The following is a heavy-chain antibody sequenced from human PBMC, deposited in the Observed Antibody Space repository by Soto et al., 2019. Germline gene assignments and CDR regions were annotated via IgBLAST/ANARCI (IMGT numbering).Heavy chain of an antibody. CDR2: IWYDGSNK. V-gene: IGHV3-33*01. J-gene: IGHJ4*02. CDR1: GFTFSSYG. Sequence: PGGSLRLSCAASGFTFSSYGMHWVRQAPGKGLEWVAVIWYDGSNKYYADSVKGRFTISRDNSKNTLYLQMNSLRAEDTAVYYCARASDATGPPIFDYWGQGTLVTVSS. D-gene: IGHD1-1*01. CDR3: ARASDATGPPIFDY.